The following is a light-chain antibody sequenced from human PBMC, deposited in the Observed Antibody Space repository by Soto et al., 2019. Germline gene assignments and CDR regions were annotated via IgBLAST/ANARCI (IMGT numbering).Light chain of an antibody. Sequence: DIQMTQSPSSLSASVGDRATITFQASQNINNYLNWYQQKPGRAPKLLIYDASNLEAGVPSRFRGSGSGTDFTFTISRLQPEDIATYYCQQYENLPTFGQRTRLEIK. CDR1: QNINNY. J-gene: IGKJ5*01. CDR3: QQYENLPT. CDR2: DAS. V-gene: IGKV1-33*01.